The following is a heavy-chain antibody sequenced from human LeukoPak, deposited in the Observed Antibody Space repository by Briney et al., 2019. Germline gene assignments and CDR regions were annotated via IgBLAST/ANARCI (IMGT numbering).Heavy chain of an antibody. V-gene: IGHV1-18*01. J-gene: IGHJ4*02. CDR3: ARVHYDILTGYSYFDY. D-gene: IGHD3-9*01. CDR1: GYTFTSYG. Sequence: ASAKVSCKASGYTFTSYGISWVRQAPGQGLEWMGWISAYNDKTNYAQKLQGRVTMTTDTSTSTAYMELRSLRSDDTAVYYCARVHYDILTGYSYFDYWGQGTLVTVSS. CDR2: ISAYNDKT.